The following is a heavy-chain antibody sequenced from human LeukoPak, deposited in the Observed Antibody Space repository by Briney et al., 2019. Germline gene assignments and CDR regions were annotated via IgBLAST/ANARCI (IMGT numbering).Heavy chain of an antibody. CDR3: AKDQWELLGYFDY. J-gene: IGHJ4*02. CDR1: GFTFSSYA. Sequence: GGSLRLSCAASGFTFSSYAMSWVRQAPGKGLESVSAISGSGGSTYYADAVKGRFTISRDNSKNTLYLQMNSLRAEDTAVYYCAKDQWELLGYFDYWGQGTLVTVSS. V-gene: IGHV3-23*01. D-gene: IGHD1-26*01. CDR2: ISGSGGST.